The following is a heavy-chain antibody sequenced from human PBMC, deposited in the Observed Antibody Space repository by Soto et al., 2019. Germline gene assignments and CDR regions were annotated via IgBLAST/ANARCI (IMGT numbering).Heavy chain of an antibody. CDR1: GGTFSSYA. J-gene: IGHJ6*02. CDR3: ARGAAVAGDYYYGMDV. CDR2: IIPIFGTA. Sequence: SGKVSCKASGGTFSSYAIIWVRQATGQGLEWMGGIIPIFGTANYAQKFQGRVTITADESTSTAYMELSSLRSEDTAVYYCARGAAVAGDYYYGMDVWGQGTTVTVSS. D-gene: IGHD6-19*01. V-gene: IGHV1-69*13.